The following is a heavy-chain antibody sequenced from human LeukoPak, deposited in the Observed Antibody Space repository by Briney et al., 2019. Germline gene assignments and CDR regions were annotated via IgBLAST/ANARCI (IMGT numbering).Heavy chain of an antibody. Sequence: GGSLRLSCAASGFTFSSYAMNWVRQAPGKGLEWVSGITGGGRSTYYADSVKGRFTISRDNSKNTLYLQMNSLRAEDTAVYYCTSNFDFWGQGTLVTVSS. CDR3: TSNFDF. CDR1: GFTFSSYA. V-gene: IGHV3-23*01. J-gene: IGHJ4*02. CDR2: ITGGGRST.